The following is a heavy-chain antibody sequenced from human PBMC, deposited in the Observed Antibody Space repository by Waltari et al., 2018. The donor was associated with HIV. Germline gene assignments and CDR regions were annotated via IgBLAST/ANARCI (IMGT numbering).Heavy chain of an antibody. CDR2: INPNSGGT. CDR3: ASFLTYYYDSSGYSSFDY. J-gene: IGHJ4*02. V-gene: IGHV1-2*06. D-gene: IGHD3-22*01. CDR1: GYTFTGYY. Sequence: QVQLVQSGAEVKKPGASVKVSCKASGYTFTGYYLHWVRQAPGQGLEWMGRINPNSGGTNYAQKFQGRVTMTRDTSISTAYMELSRLRSDDTAVYYCASFLTYYYDSSGYSSFDYWGQGTLVTVSS.